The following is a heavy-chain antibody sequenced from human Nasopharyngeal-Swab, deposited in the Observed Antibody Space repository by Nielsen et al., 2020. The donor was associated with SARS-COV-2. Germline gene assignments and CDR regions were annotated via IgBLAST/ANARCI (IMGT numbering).Heavy chain of an antibody. CDR1: GGSISSSYW. V-gene: IGHV4-4*02. Sequence: SETLSLTCAVSGGSISSSYWWTLVRQAPAKGPQWFEEIYHSGDNNYTPSLTSRATISLDKSKNLFSLNLKSVTAADTAFYYCTRARGYCSAVRCYDYYYMDVWGKGLTVTVSS. CDR3: TRARGYCSAVRCYDYYYMDV. CDR2: IYHSGDN. D-gene: IGHD2-15*01. J-gene: IGHJ6*03.